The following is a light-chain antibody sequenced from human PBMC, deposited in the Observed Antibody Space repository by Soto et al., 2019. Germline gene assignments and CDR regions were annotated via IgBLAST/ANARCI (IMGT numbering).Light chain of an antibody. V-gene: IGLV1-40*01. CDR2: AND. CDR3: QSYDNSLLAYV. J-gene: IGLJ2*01. Sequence: QSVLTQPQSVSGAPGQRLTISCAGTSSNIGAGFDVHWYQQLPGTAPKLLIYANDDRPSGVPDRFSGSTSGTSASLAITGLQAEEAADYYCQSYDNSLLAYVFGGGTKLTVL. CDR1: SSNIGAGFD.